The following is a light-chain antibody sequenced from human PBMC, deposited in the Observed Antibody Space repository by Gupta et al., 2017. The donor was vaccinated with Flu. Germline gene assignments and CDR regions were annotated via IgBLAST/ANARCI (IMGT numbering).Light chain of an antibody. CDR2: DVI. V-gene: IGLV2-11*01. Sequence: QSPLSQPRPETRSPRPSVATPCTGTSTDATTYLYVSWYHQNPGKAPKLIIYDVIKRPSGVPVRFSGSRSGNTASLTISGLQADDDADYYCCSYVGTSPVFGGGTKLTVL. J-gene: IGLJ3*02. CDR1: STDATTYLY. CDR3: CSYVGTSPV.